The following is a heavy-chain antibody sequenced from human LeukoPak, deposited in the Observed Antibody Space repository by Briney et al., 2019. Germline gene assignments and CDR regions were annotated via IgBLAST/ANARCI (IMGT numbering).Heavy chain of an antibody. D-gene: IGHD2-15*01. CDR2: IYYSGST. CDR3: AREFSMRGYCSGGSCPWGAFDI. Sequence: SETLSLTCTVSGGSISSSSYYWGWIRQPPGKGLEWIGSIYYSGSTYYNPSLKSRVTISVDTSKNQFSLKLSSVTAADTAVYYCAREFSMRGYCSGGSCPWGAFDIWGQGTMVTVSS. CDR1: GGSISSSSYY. V-gene: IGHV4-39*07. J-gene: IGHJ3*02.